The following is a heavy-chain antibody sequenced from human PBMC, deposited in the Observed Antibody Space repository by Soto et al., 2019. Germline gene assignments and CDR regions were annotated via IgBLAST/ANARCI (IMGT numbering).Heavy chain of an antibody. Sequence: QVQLVQSGAEVKKPGASVKVSCKASGYTFSTYYMHWVRQAPGQGYEWMGIINPSGGSTTYAQKFQGKVTMTRDTSTTKVYMELSILRSDDTAVYYCARYDYNGYYFDYWGQGTLVTVSS. CDR3: ARYDYNGYYFDY. CDR1: GYTFSTYY. D-gene: IGHD4-4*01. V-gene: IGHV1-46*01. CDR2: INPSGGST. J-gene: IGHJ4*02.